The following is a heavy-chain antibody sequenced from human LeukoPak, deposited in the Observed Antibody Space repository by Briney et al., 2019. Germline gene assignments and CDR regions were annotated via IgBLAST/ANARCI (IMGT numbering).Heavy chain of an antibody. Sequence: GGALRLSCAASRFTFSTYSMQWVRQAPGKGLEWVAVISWDASNKYSADSVKGRFTISRDNSTNTLALQMNRLRAEDTAMYYCARGGTSGWYDYFDYWGQGTLVTVSS. J-gene: IGHJ4*02. CDR2: ISWDASNK. D-gene: IGHD6-19*01. CDR3: ARGGTSGWYDYFDY. CDR1: RFTFSTYS. V-gene: IGHV3-30-3*01.